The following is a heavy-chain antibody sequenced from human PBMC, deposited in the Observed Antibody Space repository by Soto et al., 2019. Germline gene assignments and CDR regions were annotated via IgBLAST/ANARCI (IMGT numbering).Heavy chain of an antibody. D-gene: IGHD1-26*01. V-gene: IGHV3-33*01. CDR2: IWYDGSNK. Sequence: GGSLRLSCAASGFTFSGFGMHWVRQAPGKGLEWVAIIWYDGSNKNYADSVKGRFTISRDNSRNTLYVEGTGLRPEDTAVYYCARAGTYYPPDYWGQGTLVTVSS. J-gene: IGHJ4*02. CDR3: ARAGTYYPPDY. CDR1: GFTFSGFG.